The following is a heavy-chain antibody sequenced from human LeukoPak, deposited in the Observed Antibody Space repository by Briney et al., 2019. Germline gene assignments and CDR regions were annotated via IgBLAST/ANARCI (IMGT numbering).Heavy chain of an antibody. CDR2: IKPNSGGT. J-gene: IGHJ5*02. Sequence: ASVKVSCKTSRYTLTPYYIYWVRQTPRQGLEWIGQIKPNSGGTDYEQNFQSRVTMTRDTSISTAYMELSRLRSDDTAVYYCARGYCSGGTCYLVENWLDPWGQGTLVTVSS. CDR3: ARGYCSGGTCYLVENWLDP. D-gene: IGHD2-15*01. V-gene: IGHV1-2*06. CDR1: RYTLTPYY.